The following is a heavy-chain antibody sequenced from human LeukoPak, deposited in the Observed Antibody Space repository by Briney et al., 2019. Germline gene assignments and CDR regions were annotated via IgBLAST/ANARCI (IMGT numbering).Heavy chain of an antibody. CDR3: ARGKWSRLHFDY. V-gene: IGHV4-34*01. CDR2: INHSGST. J-gene: IGHJ4*02. Sequence: SETLSLTCAVYGGSFSGYYWSWIRQPPGKGLEWIGEINHSGSTNYNPSLKSRVTISVDTSKNQFSLKLSSVTAADTAVYYCARGKWSRLHFDYWGQGTLVTVSS. CDR1: GGSFSGYY. D-gene: IGHD2-15*01.